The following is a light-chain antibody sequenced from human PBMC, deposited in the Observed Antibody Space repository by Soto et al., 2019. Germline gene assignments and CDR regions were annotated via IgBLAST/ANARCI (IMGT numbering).Light chain of an antibody. CDR3: QQYGSLSWT. V-gene: IGKV3-20*01. CDR1: QSVSSNY. J-gene: IGKJ1*01. Sequence: DIVLTQSPGTLSLSPGERATLSCRASQSVSSNYLAWYQQKPGQAPRLLIYGASTRATGVPDRFSGSGSGTDFTLTISRLEPEDFAVYHCQQYGSLSWTFGQGTQ. CDR2: GAS.